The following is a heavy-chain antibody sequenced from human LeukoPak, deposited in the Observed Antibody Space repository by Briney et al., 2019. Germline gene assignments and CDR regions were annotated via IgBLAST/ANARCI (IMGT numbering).Heavy chain of an antibody. J-gene: IGHJ4*02. CDR1: GFTFSGSA. V-gene: IGHV3-23*01. Sequence: GGSLRLSCAASGFTFSGSAMSWVRQAPGKGLEWVSSISGSGSGGSTYYADSVKGRFTISRDNSKNTLYLQMNSLIAEDTAVYYCAKSGYNRFDYWGQGTRVTVSS. CDR3: AKSGYNRFDY. D-gene: IGHD5-24*01. CDR2: ISGSGSGGST.